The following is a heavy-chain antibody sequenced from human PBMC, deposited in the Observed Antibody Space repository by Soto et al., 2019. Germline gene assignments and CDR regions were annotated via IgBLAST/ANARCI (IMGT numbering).Heavy chain of an antibody. V-gene: IGHV1-2*02. CDR1: GFTFSAYY. J-gene: IGHJ6*02. CDR3: ARSLLDEYSSSWRSAYYGMDV. Sequence: GASVKVSCTASGFTFSAYYIYWVRQAPGHGLEWIGWINPNSGGTNNAQKFQGRVTMTRDTSTSTVYMELSALIPDDTAVYYCARSLLDEYSSSWRSAYYGMDVWGQGTTVTVSS. D-gene: IGHD6-13*01. CDR2: INPNSGGT.